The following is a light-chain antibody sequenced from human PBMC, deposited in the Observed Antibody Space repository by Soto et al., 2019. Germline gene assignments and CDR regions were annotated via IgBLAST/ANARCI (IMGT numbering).Light chain of an antibody. J-gene: IGKJ1*01. CDR3: KQHYSTPET. CDR1: QSVLYSSNNENY. Sequence: DIVMTQSPDSLAVSLGERATINCKSSQSVLYSSNNENYLAWYQQKPGQPPKLXIYWAYTRESGVHDRFSGSGSGTDFTLTISSLQAEDVAVYYCKQHYSTPETFGQGTKVDIK. V-gene: IGKV4-1*01. CDR2: WAY.